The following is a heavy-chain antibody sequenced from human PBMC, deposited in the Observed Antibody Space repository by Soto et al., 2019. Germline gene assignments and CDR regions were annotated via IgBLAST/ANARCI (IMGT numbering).Heavy chain of an antibody. CDR1: GFTFSSYG. J-gene: IGHJ3*02. CDR2: IWYDGSNT. CDR3: ARGSDAFDI. V-gene: IGHV3-33*01. Sequence: QVQLVESGGGVVQPGRSLRLSCAASGFTFSSYGMHWVRQAPGKGLEWVAVIWYDGSNTYYADSVKGRFTISRDNSKNTLDLQMNSLRAEDTAVYYCARGSDAFDIWGQGTMVTVSS.